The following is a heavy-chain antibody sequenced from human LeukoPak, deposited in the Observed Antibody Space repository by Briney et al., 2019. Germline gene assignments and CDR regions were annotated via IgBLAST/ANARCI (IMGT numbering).Heavy chain of an antibody. CDR3: ARVVVFGVVSSDYYYYYMDV. J-gene: IGHJ6*03. D-gene: IGHD3-3*01. CDR2: IYTSGST. Sequence: PSETLSLTCTVSGGSISGYYWSWIRQPAGKGLEWIGRIYTSGSTNYNPSLKRRVIMSVDTSKNQFSLKVSSVTAADTAVYYCARVVVFGVVSSDYYYYYMDVWGKGTTVTVSS. CDR1: GGSISGYY. V-gene: IGHV4-4*07.